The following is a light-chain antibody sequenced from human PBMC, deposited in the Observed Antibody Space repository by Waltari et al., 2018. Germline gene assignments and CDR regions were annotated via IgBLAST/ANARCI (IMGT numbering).Light chain of an antibody. Sequence: IVMTQSPATLSVSPGERATLSCRASQSVFSNVAWYQQKPGQAPRLLMYEASIRATGIAARFRGRGSGTEFTLTISSLQSEDFAVYYCQQYNRWPPITFGQGTRLDIK. V-gene: IGKV3-15*01. J-gene: IGKJ5*01. CDR2: EAS. CDR3: QQYNRWPPIT. CDR1: QSVFSN.